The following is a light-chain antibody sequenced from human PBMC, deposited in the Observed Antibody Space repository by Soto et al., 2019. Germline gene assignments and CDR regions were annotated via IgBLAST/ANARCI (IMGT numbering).Light chain of an antibody. V-gene: IGKV1-12*01. CDR3: QQANSFPIT. J-gene: IGKJ5*01. CDR1: QDIRSW. CDR2: AAS. Sequence: DIQLTQSPSSVSASIGDRVTITCWASQDIRSWLAWYQQKAGKAPKLVISAASTLQHGVPSRFSGSGFGTNFTLAITSLQPEDFATYYCQQANSFPITFGQGTRLDIK.